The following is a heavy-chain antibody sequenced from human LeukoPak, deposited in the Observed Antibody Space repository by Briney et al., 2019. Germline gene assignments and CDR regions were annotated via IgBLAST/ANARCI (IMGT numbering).Heavy chain of an antibody. D-gene: IGHD5-12*01. CDR2: VSYDGSHK. CDR1: GFTFSSYT. V-gene: IGHV3-30*04. J-gene: IGHJ4*02. CDR3: ARDVGGYAFDY. Sequence: PGRSLRLSCVASGFTFSSYTLHWVRQAPGKGLEWVAVVSYDGSHKFHADSVKGRFTISRDNSKNTLYLQMNSLRAEDTAIYFCARDVGGYAFDYWGQGTLVTVSS.